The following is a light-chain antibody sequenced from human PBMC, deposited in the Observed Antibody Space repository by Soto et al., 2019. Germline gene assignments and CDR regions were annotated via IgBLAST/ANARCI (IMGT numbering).Light chain of an antibody. CDR2: DAY. CDR1: QSISSW. V-gene: IGKV1-5*01. Sequence: DIQMTQSPSTLSASVGDRVTITCRASQSISSWLAWYQQKPGKAPKLLIYDAYSLESGVQSRFSGSGFGTEFTLTIRGLQPEDFATYFCIQHNSDWYTFGQGTKVDIK. CDR3: IQHNSDWYT. J-gene: IGKJ2*01.